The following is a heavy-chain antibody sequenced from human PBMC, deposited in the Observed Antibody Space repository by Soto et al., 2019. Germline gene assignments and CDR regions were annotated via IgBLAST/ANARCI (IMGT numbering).Heavy chain of an antibody. CDR3: ACGVRRVIPSDAFDI. V-gene: IGHV4-39*01. J-gene: IGHJ3*02. D-gene: IGHD3-10*01. Sequence: QLQLQETGPGLVKPSETLSLTCTVSGGSISSSSYYWGWIRQPPGKGLEWIGSIYYSGSTYYNPSLKSRVTISVDSSKNQFSLKLSSVTAADTAVYYCACGVRRVIPSDAFDIWGQGTMVTVSS. CDR2: IYYSGST. CDR1: GGSISSSSYY.